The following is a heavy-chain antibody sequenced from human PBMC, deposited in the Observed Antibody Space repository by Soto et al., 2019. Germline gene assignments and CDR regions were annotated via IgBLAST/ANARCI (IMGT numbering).Heavy chain of an antibody. CDR2: IDPSGGST. CDR1: GYTFTSYY. J-gene: IGHJ6*02. D-gene: IGHD3-16*02. Sequence: GASVKVSCKASGYTFTSYYMHWVRQAPGQGLEWMGIIDPSGGSTSYAQKFQGRVTMTRDTSTSTVYMELSSLRSEDTAVYYCARAVGSMITFGGVIRGGGMDVWGQGTTVTVSS. V-gene: IGHV1-46*01. CDR3: ARAVGSMITFGGVIRGGGMDV.